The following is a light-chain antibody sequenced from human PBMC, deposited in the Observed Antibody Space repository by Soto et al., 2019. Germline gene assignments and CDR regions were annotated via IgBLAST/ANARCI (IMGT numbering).Light chain of an antibody. V-gene: IGKV1-9*01. Sequence: IQLTQSPSSLSASVGDSVTITCRASQGISSYLGWYQQKPGKAPKLLIYTASTLQGGVPSRFSGSGSGTDFTLTISSLQPEDFATYYCQQHKSYPLSFGGGTKVDIK. CDR3: QQHKSYPLS. CDR1: QGISSY. CDR2: TAS. J-gene: IGKJ4*01.